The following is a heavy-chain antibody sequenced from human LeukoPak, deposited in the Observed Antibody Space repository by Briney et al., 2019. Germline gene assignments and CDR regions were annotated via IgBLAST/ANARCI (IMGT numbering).Heavy chain of an antibody. Sequence: SETLSLTCAVYGGSFSGYYWSWIRQPPGKGLEWIGEINHSGSTNYNPSLKSRVTISVDTSKNQFSLKLSSVTAADTAVYYCARSKWYYMDVWGKGTTVTVPS. CDR3: ARSKWYYMDV. CDR1: GGSFSGYY. V-gene: IGHV4-34*01. D-gene: IGHD2-8*01. CDR2: INHSGST. J-gene: IGHJ6*03.